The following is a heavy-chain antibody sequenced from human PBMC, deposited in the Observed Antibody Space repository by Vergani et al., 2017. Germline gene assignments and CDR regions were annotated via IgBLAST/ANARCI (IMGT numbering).Heavy chain of an antibody. CDR2: LYSRGST. V-gene: IGHV4-61*02. CDR3: ASNYDSSGYIGSFHI. CDR1: GGSISSGGYS. J-gene: IGHJ3*02. Sequence: QVQLQELGPGLVKPSQTLSLTCTVSGGSISSGGYSWNWIRQPAGKGLEWIGRLYSRGSTTSNPSLKSRVTIPVDTSKNQFSLKLTSVTAADTAVYYCASNYDSSGYIGSFHIWGQGTMVTVSS. D-gene: IGHD3-22*01.